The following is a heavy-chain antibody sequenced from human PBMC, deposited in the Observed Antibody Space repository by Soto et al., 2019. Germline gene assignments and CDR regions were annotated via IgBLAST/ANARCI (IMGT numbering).Heavy chain of an antibody. Sequence: ASVKVSCKASGYTFTSYGISWVRQAPGQGLEWMGWISAYNGNTNYAQNLQGRVTMTTDTSTSTAYMELRSLRSDDTAVYYCARDLPGHTSDSHWPWTFDYWGQGALVTVS. CDR3: ARDLPGHTSDSHWPWTFDY. CDR1: GYTFTSYG. J-gene: IGHJ4*02. CDR2: ISAYNGNT. V-gene: IGHV1-18*01. D-gene: IGHD1-1*01.